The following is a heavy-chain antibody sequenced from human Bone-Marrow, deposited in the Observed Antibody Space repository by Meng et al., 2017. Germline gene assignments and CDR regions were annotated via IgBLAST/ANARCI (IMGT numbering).Heavy chain of an antibody. CDR3: ARDESYSSSSTPLDY. D-gene: IGHD6-13*01. CDR1: GFTFSSYA. J-gene: IGHJ4*02. CDR2: ISSNGGST. V-gene: IGHV3-64*01. Sequence: GESLKISCAASGFTFSSYAMHWVRQAPGKGLEYVSAISSNGGSTYYANSVKGRFTISRDNSKNTLYLQMGSLRTEDMAVYYCARDESYSSSSTPLDYWGQGTLVTVSS.